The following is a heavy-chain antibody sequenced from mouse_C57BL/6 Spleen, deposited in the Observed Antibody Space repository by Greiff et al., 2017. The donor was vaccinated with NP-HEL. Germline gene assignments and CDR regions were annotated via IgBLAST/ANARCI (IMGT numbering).Heavy chain of an antibody. V-gene: IGHV5-16*01. CDR1: GFTFSDYY. Sequence: EVQVVESEGGLVQPGSSMKLSCTASGFTFSDYYMAWVRQVPEKGLEWVANINYDGSSTYYLDSLKSRFIISRDNAKNILYLQMSSLKSEDTATYYCARGVYDYAMDYWGQGTSVTVSS. J-gene: IGHJ4*01. D-gene: IGHD1-1*01. CDR2: INYDGSST. CDR3: ARGVYDYAMDY.